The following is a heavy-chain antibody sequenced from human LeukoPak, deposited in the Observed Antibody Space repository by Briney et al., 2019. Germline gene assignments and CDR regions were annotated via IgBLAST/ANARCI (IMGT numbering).Heavy chain of an antibody. J-gene: IGHJ6*02. D-gene: IGHD6-13*01. CDR2: INPNSGGT. CDR3: ATVGIAAAGYYYYGMDV. Sequence: ASVKVSCKASGYTFTGYYMHWVRQAPGQGLEWMGWINPNSGGTNYAQKFQGRVTMTRDTSISTAYMELSRLRSDDTAVYYCATVGIAAAGYYYYGMDVWGQGTTVTVSS. V-gene: IGHV1-2*02. CDR1: GYTFTGYY.